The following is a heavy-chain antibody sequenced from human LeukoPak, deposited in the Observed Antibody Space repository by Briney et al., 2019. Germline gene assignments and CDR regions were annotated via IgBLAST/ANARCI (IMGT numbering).Heavy chain of an antibody. CDR2: IIPIFGTA. Sequence: SVKVSCKAPGGTFSSYAISWVRQAPGQGLEWMGGIIPIFGTANYAQKFQGRVTITADESTSTAYMELSSLRSEDTAVYYCARGPPYSSGWYGAYYFDYWGQGTLVTVSS. CDR1: GGTFSSYA. J-gene: IGHJ4*02. V-gene: IGHV1-69*13. CDR3: ARGPPYSSGWYGAYYFDY. D-gene: IGHD6-19*01.